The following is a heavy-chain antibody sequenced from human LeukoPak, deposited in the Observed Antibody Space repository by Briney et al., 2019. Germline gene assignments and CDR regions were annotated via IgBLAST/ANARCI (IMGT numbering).Heavy chain of an antibody. J-gene: IGHJ4*02. CDR3: TTIAAAGHFDY. Sequence: GGSLRLSCAASGFTFSNAWMSWVRQAPGKGLEWVGRIKSKTDGGTTDYAAPVKGRCTISRDDSKNTLYLQMNSLKTEDTAVYYCTTIAAAGHFDYWGQGTLVTVSS. CDR1: GFTFSNAW. CDR2: IKSKTDGGTT. D-gene: IGHD6-13*01. V-gene: IGHV3-15*01.